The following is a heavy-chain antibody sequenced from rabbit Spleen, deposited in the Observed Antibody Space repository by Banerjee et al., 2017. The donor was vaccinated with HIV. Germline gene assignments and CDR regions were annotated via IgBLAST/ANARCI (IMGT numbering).Heavy chain of an antibody. D-gene: IGHD7-1*01. J-gene: IGHJ6*01. CDR1: GFSFNSGYD. V-gene: IGHV1S40*01. CDR3: ARDTGTSFSSYGMDL. Sequence: QSLEESGGGLVKPGASLTLTCKASGFSFNSGYDMCWVRQAPGKGLEWIACIYAGGSGSTYSATWAKGRFTISKTSSTTVTLQMTRLTAADTATYFCARDTGTSFSSYGMDLWGPGTLVTVS. CDR2: IYAGGSGST.